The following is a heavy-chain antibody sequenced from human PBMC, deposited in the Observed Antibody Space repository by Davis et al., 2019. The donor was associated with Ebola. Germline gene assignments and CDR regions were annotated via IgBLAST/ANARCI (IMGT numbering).Heavy chain of an antibody. D-gene: IGHD3-3*01. CDR1: GFTFSTYS. Sequence: GESLKISCAASGFTFSTYSMSWVRQAPGKGLEWVSSISSDSDYIYYADSVKGRFTISRDNAKNSLYLQMNSLRAEDTAVYYCARAYYDFWSGYYTGDFSYYGMDVWGKGTTVTVSS. CDR3: ARAYYDFWSGYYTGDFSYYGMDV. V-gene: IGHV3-21*01. J-gene: IGHJ6*04. CDR2: ISSDSDYI.